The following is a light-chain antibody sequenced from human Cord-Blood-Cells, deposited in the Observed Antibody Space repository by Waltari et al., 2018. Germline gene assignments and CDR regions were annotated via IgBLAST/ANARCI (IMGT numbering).Light chain of an antibody. CDR1: QSISSS. V-gene: IGKV1-39*01. CDR2: AAS. J-gene: IGKJ1*01. Sequence: DIQMTQSPSSPSASVGDRVTITCRASQSISSSLNWYQQKPGKAPKLLIYAASSLQSGVPSRFSGSGSGTDFTLTISSLQPEDFATYYCQQSYSQWTFGQGTKVEIK. CDR3: QQSYSQWT.